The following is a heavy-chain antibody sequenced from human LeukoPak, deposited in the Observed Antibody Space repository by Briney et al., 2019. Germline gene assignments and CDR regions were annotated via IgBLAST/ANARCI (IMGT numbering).Heavy chain of an antibody. CDR2: IRSKANSYAT. V-gene: IGHV3-73*01. CDR1: GFTFSGSA. CDR3: TRSVDTAMVTHYYYYMDV. J-gene: IGHJ6*03. Sequence: SGGSLRLSCAASGFTFSGSAMHWVRQASGKGLEWVGRIRSKANSYATAYAASVKGRFTISRDDSKNTAYLQMNSLKTEDTAVYYCTRSVDTAMVTHYYYYMDVWGKGTTVTVSS. D-gene: IGHD5-18*01.